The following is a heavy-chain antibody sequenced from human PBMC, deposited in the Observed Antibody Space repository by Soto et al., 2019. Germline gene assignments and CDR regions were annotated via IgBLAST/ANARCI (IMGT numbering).Heavy chain of an antibody. V-gene: IGHV6-1*01. CDR3: AGQGVRGIINS. J-gene: IGHJ4*02. Sequence: PSQTFSLTCAISGDSVSSNNAALNCISQSPSRGLEWLGRTYYRSKWHNDYAVSVRSRITINPDTSKNQFSLQLNSVTPEDTAVYYCAGQGVRGIINSWGQGTLVTVSS. CDR2: TYYRSKWHN. CDR1: GDSVSSNNAA. D-gene: IGHD3-10*01.